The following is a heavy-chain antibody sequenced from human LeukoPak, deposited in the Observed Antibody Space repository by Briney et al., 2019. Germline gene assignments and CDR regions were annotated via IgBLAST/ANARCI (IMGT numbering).Heavy chain of an antibody. V-gene: IGHV3-7*01. CDR3: ARESWRYDFWSGND. CDR1: GFTFSSYW. D-gene: IGHD3-3*01. CDR2: IKQDGSET. Sequence: GGSLTLSCVASGFTFSSYWMSWVRHAPGEGREWVANIKQDGSETYYVDSVKGRFTISRDNAKNSLYLQMNSLRAEDTAVYYCARESWRYDFWSGNDWGQGTLVTVSS. J-gene: IGHJ4*02.